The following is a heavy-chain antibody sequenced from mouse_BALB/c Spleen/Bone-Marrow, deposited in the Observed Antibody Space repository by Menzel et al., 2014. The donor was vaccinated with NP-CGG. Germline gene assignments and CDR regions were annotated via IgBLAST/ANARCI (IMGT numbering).Heavy chain of an antibody. Sequence: QVQLKQSGPELAKPGASVKMSCKASGYTFTDTWIHWIKQRPGQGLEWIGYINPSTGYAEYNQNFKSKATLTVDKSSSTAYIQLSSLTSEDSAVYYCARDYWGQGTTLTVSS. J-gene: IGHJ2*01. CDR1: GYTFTDTW. CDR3: ARDY. V-gene: IGHV1-7*01. CDR2: INPSTGYA.